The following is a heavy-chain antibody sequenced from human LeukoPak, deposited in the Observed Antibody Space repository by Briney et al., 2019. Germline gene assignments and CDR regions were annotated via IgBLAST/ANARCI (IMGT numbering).Heavy chain of an antibody. V-gene: IGHV4-34*01. CDR2: INHSGST. J-gene: IGHJ4*02. CDR1: GGSFSGYY. D-gene: IGHD3-3*01. Sequence: SETLSLTCAVYGGSFSGYYWSWIRQPPGKGLEWIGEINHSGSTNYNPSLKSRVTISVDTSKNQFSLKLSSVTAADTAVYYCASGSPSYDFWSGYHPPYFDYWGQGTLVTVSS. CDR3: ASGSPSYDFWSGYHPPYFDY.